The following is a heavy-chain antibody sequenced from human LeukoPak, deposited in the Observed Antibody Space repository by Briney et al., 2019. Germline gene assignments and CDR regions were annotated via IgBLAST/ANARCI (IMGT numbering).Heavy chain of an antibody. Sequence: GGSLRLSCAASGFTFSNYWMHWVRQAPGKGLVWVSRVKSDGSSTNYADSVKGRFTVSRDNAKNTLILQMNSLRAEDTAVYYCARGGSPPEALGDTFDVWGHGTLVTVSS. CDR3: ARGGSPPEALGDTFDV. V-gene: IGHV3-74*01. J-gene: IGHJ3*01. D-gene: IGHD1-26*01. CDR2: VKSDGSST. CDR1: GFTFSNYW.